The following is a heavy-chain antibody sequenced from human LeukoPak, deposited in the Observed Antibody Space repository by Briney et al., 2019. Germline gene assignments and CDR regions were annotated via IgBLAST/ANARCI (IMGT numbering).Heavy chain of an antibody. CDR2: ISDSGGST. D-gene: IGHD3-16*02. J-gene: IGHJ4*02. V-gene: IGHV3-23*01. Sequence: GGSLRLSCVASGFTFSDYAMSWVRQAPGKGLEWVSGISDSGGSTYYADSVKGRCTISRGNSKNTVSLQMNNLRAEDTAVYFCARHDSFIPYWGQGTLVTVTS. CDR3: ARHDSFIPY. CDR1: GFTFSDYA.